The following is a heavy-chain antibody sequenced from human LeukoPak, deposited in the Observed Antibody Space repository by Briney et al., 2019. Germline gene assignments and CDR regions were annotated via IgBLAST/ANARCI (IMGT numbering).Heavy chain of an antibody. V-gene: IGHV4-34*01. J-gene: IGHJ4*02. Sequence: SETLSLTCTVSGGSISSYYWSWIRQPPGKGLEWIGEINHSGSTNYNPSHKSRVTISVDTSKNQFSLKLSSVTAADTAVYYCARGVYRGSGSYYKYYFDYWGQGTLVTVSS. CDR2: INHSGST. CDR1: GGSISSYY. D-gene: IGHD3-10*01. CDR3: ARGVYRGSGSYYKYYFDY.